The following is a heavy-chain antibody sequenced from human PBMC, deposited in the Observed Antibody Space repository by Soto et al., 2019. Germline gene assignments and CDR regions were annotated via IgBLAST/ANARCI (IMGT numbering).Heavy chain of an antibody. J-gene: IGHJ4*02. CDR3: ARDVGPVTIFGEALSGYFDF. V-gene: IGHV3-7*03. D-gene: IGHD3-3*01. Sequence: GGSLRLSCAVSGFSFGTYWMSWVRQAPGKGLEWLASIKEDGSERYYLDSVRGRFTISRDNAKDSLSLQMNSLRGEDTAFYYCARDVGPVTIFGEALSGYFDFWGQGTLVTVSS. CDR2: IKEDGSER. CDR1: GFSFGTYW.